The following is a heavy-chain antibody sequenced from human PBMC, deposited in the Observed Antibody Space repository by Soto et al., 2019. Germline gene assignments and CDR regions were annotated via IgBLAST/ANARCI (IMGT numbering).Heavy chain of an antibody. CDR1: GYSFTNYG. V-gene: IGHV1-18*01. CDR2: ISAFNGNT. CDR3: ARDRGVAPPVAGNTHYYYYMDV. D-gene: IGHD6-19*01. J-gene: IGHJ6*03. Sequence: QDPLVQSGAEVKKPGASVTVSCKASGYSFTNYGITWVRQAPGQGLEWLGWISAFNGNTHYAQKVQGRVTMTTDASTSTAYMELRSLRSDDTDVYYCARDRGVAPPVAGNTHYYYYMDVWGKGTTVTVSS.